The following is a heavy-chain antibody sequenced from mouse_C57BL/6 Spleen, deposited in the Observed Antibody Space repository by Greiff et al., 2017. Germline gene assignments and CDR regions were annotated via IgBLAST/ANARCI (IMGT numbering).Heavy chain of an antibody. D-gene: IGHD1-1*01. Sequence: VQLQQSGPELVKPGASVKISCKASGYSFTGYYMNWVKQSPEKSLEWIGEINPSTGGTTYNQKFKAKATLTVDKSSSTAYMQLKSLTSEDSAVYYCARSGYYGSRVFDYWGQGTTLTVSS. J-gene: IGHJ2*01. V-gene: IGHV1-42*01. CDR1: GYSFTGYY. CDR2: INPSTGGT. CDR3: ARSGYYGSRVFDY.